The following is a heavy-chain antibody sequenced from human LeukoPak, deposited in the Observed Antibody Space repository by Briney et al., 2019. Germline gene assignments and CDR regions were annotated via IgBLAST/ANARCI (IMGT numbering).Heavy chain of an antibody. CDR1: GHSFTSYW. Sequence: GESLKISCKGSGHSFTSYWIGWVRQMPGKGLEWMGIIYPGDSDTRYSPSFQGQVTISADKSISTAYLQRSSLKASDTAMYYCARGRYSSGWYELNYSYYFDYWGQGTLVTVSS. CDR3: ARGRYSSGWYELNYSYYFDY. D-gene: IGHD6-19*01. J-gene: IGHJ4*02. V-gene: IGHV5-51*01. CDR2: IYPGDSDT.